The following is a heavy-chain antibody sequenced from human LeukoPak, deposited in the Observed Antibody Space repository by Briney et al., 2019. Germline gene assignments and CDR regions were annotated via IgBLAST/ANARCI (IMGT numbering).Heavy chain of an antibody. CDR3: TRDRWPFDH. Sequence: GGSLRLSCTASGFTFGDYAMSWVRQAPGKGLEWVGFIRSKAYGGTTEYAASVKGRFTISRDDSKSIAYLQMNSLKTEDTAVYYCTRDRWPFDHWGQGTLVTVSS. CDR1: GFTFGDYA. J-gene: IGHJ4*02. V-gene: IGHV3-49*04. CDR2: IRSKAYGGTT. D-gene: IGHD4-23*01.